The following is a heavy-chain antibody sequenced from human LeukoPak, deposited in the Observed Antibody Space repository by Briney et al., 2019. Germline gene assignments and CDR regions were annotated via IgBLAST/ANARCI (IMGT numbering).Heavy chain of an antibody. CDR3: AKHSGYCGGGCYGNWFDP. J-gene: IGHJ5*02. CDR2: VYYTGST. V-gene: IGHV4-59*01. CDR1: GASISSYY. D-gene: IGHD2-21*02. Sequence: SETLSLTCTVSGASISSYYWSWIRQPPGKRLEWIGYVYYTGSTNYNPSLKRRVTISVDTSKNQFSLKLSSATAADTAVYYCAKHSGYCGGGCYGNWFDPWGQGTLVTVSS.